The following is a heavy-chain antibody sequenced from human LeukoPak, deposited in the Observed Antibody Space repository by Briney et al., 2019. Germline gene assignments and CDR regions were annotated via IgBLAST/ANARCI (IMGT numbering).Heavy chain of an antibody. CDR1: RFTFSNYG. Sequence: RPGGSLRLSCAASRFTFSNYGVNWVRQAPGKGLEWVSYINSRSSTIYYADSVRGRFTISRDNAKNSLYLQMNSLKAEDTAIYYCAKARAGDITAAFNYWGQGTLVTVSP. D-gene: IGHD6-13*01. V-gene: IGHV3-48*01. CDR2: INSRSSTI. CDR3: AKARAGDITAAFNY. J-gene: IGHJ4*02.